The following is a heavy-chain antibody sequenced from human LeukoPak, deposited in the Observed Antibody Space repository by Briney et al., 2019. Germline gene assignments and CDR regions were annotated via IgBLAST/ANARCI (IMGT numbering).Heavy chain of an antibody. Sequence: GGSLRLSCTASGFTFGDYAMSWFRQAPGKGLEWVGFIRSKAYGGTTEYAASVKGGFTISRDDSKSIAYLQMNSLKTEDTAVYYCTRASRYCSSTSCYYFDYWGQGTLVTVSS. CDR1: GFTFGDYA. J-gene: IGHJ4*02. V-gene: IGHV3-49*03. CDR2: IRSKAYGGTT. D-gene: IGHD2-2*01. CDR3: TRASRYCSSTSCYYFDY.